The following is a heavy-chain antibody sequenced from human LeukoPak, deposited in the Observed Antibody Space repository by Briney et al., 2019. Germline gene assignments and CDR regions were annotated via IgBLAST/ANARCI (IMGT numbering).Heavy chain of an antibody. V-gene: IGHV7-4-1*02. Sequence: ASVKVSCKASGYTFTSYAMNWVRQAPGQGLEWMGWINTNTGNPTYAQGFTGRFVFSLDTSVSTAYLQISSLKAEDTAVYYCARDPGGPIAVEGQWLSYPGYWGQGTLVTVSS. D-gene: IGHD6-19*01. CDR3: ARDPGGPIAVEGQWLSYPGY. CDR1: GYTFTSYA. J-gene: IGHJ4*02. CDR2: INTNTGNP.